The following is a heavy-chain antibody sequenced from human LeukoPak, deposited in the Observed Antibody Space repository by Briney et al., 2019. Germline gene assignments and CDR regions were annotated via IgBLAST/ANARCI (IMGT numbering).Heavy chain of an antibody. J-gene: IGHJ6*04. CDR3: ARYSPPSSSSWSSDDYYGMDV. D-gene: IGHD6-13*01. V-gene: IGHV5-10-1*01. CDR2: IDPSDSYT. CDR1: GYSFTSYW. Sequence: GGSLKISCKGSGYSFTSYWISWVRQLPGKGLEWMGRIDPSDSYTNYSPSFQGHVTISADKSISTAYLQWSSLKASDTAMYYCARYSPPSSSSWSSDDYYGMDVWGKGTTVTVSS.